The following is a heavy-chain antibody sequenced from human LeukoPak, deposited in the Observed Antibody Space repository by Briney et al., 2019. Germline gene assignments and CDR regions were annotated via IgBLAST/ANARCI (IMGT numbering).Heavy chain of an antibody. CDR2: IYYSGST. V-gene: IGHV4-59*01. Sequence: PGGSLRLSCTVSGGSISSYYWSWIRQPPGKGLEWIGYIYYSGSTNYNPSLKSRVTISVDTSKNQFSLKLSSVTAADTAVYYCARDRYCSGGSCYSGWFDPWGQGTLVTVSS. CDR1: GGSISSYY. CDR3: ARDRYCSGGSCYSGWFDP. D-gene: IGHD2-15*01. J-gene: IGHJ5*02.